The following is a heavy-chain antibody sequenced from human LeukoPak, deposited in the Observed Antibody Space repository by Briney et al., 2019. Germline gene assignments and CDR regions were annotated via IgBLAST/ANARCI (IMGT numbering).Heavy chain of an antibody. CDR2: IYYSGST. J-gene: IGHJ4*02. V-gene: IGHV4-39*07. D-gene: IGHD6-19*01. CDR3: ARDRWGHSGWYF. CDR1: GGSISSSTYY. Sequence: SETLSLTCTVSGGSISSSTYYWGWIRQPPGKGLEWIGTIYYSGSTYYNPSLKSRVTISVDKSKNQFSLRLSSVTAADTAVYYCARDRWGHSGWYFWGQGTLVTVSS.